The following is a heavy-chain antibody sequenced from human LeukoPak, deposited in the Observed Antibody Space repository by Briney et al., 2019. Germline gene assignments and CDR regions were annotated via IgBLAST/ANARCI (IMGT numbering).Heavy chain of an antibody. V-gene: IGHV3-74*01. CDR3: GGVFDF. Sequence: PGVSLRLSCAASGFTFSNSWTHWVRQGPGKGLMWVSGIKDDGTTTFYADSVKGRFSISIDSAKNTLYLQMNSLTVDDSGVYYCGGVFDFWGQGALVTVSS. CDR2: IKDDGTTT. J-gene: IGHJ4*02. D-gene: IGHD2-8*01. CDR1: GFTFSNSW.